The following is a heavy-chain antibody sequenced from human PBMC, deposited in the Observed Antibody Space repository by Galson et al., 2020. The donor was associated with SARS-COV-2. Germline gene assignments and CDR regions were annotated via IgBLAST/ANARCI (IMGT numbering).Heavy chain of an antibody. CDR1: GFTFSSYG. D-gene: IGHD3-9*01. CDR2: ISYDGSNK. CDR3: AKDRIDGLDYDFLNYYYGMDV. V-gene: IGHV3-30*18. Sequence: TGGSLRLSCAASGFTFSSYGMHWVRQAPGKGLEWVAVISYDGSNKYYADSVKGRFTISRDNSKNTLYLQMNSLRAEDTAVYYCAKDRIDGLDYDFLNYYYGMDVWGQGTTVTVSS. J-gene: IGHJ6*02.